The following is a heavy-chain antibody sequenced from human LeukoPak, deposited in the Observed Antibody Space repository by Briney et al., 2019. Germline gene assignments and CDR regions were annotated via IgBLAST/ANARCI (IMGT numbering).Heavy chain of an antibody. V-gene: IGHV4-59*01. CDR3: ASDRPQQLVAGAFDI. D-gene: IGHD6-13*01. Sequence: KPSETLSLACTASGGSISSYYWSWIRQPPGKGLEGIWYIYYSGSTNYNPSLKGRVTISVDTSENQFSLKLSSVTAADTAVYYCASDRPQQLVAGAFDISGQGTMVTVSS. J-gene: IGHJ3*02. CDR2: IYYSGST. CDR1: GGSISSYY.